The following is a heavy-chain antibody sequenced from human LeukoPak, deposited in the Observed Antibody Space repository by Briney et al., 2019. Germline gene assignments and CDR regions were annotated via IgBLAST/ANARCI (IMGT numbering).Heavy chain of an antibody. Sequence: ASVKVSCKASGYTFTSYDINWVRQATGQGLEWMGWMNPNSGNTGYAQKFQGRVTITRDTSISTAYMELSSLRSEDTAVYYCARAGYCGSTSCRSWFDPWGQGTLVTVSS. CDR2: MNPNSGNT. D-gene: IGHD2-2*01. J-gene: IGHJ5*02. CDR3: ARAGYCGSTSCRSWFDP. V-gene: IGHV1-8*01. CDR1: GYTFTSYD.